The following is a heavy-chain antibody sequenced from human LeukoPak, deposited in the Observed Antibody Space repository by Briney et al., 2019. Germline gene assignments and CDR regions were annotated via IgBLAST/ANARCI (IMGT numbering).Heavy chain of an antibody. CDR1: GGSFSSYY. J-gene: IGHJ6*03. V-gene: IGHV4-4*07. CDR2: IYTSGST. Sequence: SETLSLTCTVSGGSFSSYYWSWIRQPAGKGLEWIGRIYTSGSTNYNPSLKSRVTMSVDTSKNQFSLKLSSVTAADTAVYYCARDGEYSSSSSYYYYYMDVWGKGTTVTVSS. D-gene: IGHD6-6*01. CDR3: ARDGEYSSSSSYYYYYMDV.